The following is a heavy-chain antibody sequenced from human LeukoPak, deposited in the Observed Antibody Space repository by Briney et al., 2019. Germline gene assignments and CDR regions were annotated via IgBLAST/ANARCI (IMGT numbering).Heavy chain of an antibody. Sequence: ASVKVSCKASGYTFTGYYMHWVRQAPGQGLEWMGWINPNSGGTNYAQKFQGRVTMTRDTSISTAYMELSRLRSDDTAVYYCARDCSGGSCYSWGNWYFDLWGRGTLVTVSS. CDR1: GYTFTGYY. V-gene: IGHV1-2*02. D-gene: IGHD2-15*01. J-gene: IGHJ2*01. CDR2: INPNSGGT. CDR3: ARDCSGGSCYSWGNWYFDL.